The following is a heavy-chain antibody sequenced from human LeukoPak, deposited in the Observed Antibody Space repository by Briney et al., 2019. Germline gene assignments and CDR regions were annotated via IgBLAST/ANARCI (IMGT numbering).Heavy chain of an antibody. CDR2: ISGSGGST. J-gene: IGHJ3*02. V-gene: IGHV3-23*01. Sequence: GGSLRLSCAASGFTFSSYAMSWVRQAPGKGLEWVSAISGSGGSTYYADSVKGRFTISRDNSKNTLYLQMNSLRAEDTAVYYCAKDLVPLPAARGAFDIWGQGTMVTVSS. CDR3: AKDLVPLPAARGAFDI. CDR1: GFTFSSYA. D-gene: IGHD2-2*01.